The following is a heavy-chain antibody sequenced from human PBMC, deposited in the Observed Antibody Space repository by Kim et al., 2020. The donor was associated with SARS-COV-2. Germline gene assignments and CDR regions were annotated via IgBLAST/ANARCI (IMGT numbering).Heavy chain of an antibody. V-gene: IGHV4-34*01. CDR2: INHSGST. Sequence: SETLSLTCAVYGGSFSGYYWSWIRQPPGKGLEWIGEINHSGSTNYNPSLKSRVTISVDTSKNQFSLKLSSVTAADTAVYYCARGEHLKYSSSWKYWGQGTLVTVSS. J-gene: IGHJ4*02. D-gene: IGHD6-13*01. CDR1: GGSFSGYY. CDR3: ARGEHLKYSSSWKY.